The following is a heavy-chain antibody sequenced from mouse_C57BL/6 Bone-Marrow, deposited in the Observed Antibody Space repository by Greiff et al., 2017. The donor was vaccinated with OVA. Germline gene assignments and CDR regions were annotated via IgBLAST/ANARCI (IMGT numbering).Heavy chain of an antibody. CDR3: ARSELGEG. CDR1: GYTFTSYG. Sequence: QVTLKESGAELARPGASVKLSCKASGYTFTSYGISWVKQRTGQGLEWIGEIYPRSGNTYYNEKFKGKATLTADKSSSTAYMELRSLTSEDSAVYFCARSELGEGWGQGTLVTVSA. V-gene: IGHV1-81*01. D-gene: IGHD4-1*01. CDR2: IYPRSGNT. J-gene: IGHJ3*02.